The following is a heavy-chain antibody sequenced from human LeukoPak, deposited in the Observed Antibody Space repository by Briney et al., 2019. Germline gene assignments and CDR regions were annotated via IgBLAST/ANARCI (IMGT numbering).Heavy chain of an antibody. V-gene: IGHV3-23*01. CDR1: GFTFSNYA. CDR3: AKDPLRYYDSPGENWFDP. J-gene: IGHJ5*02. CDR2: TSGSGGST. D-gene: IGHD3-22*01. Sequence: GGSLRLSCAASGFTFSNYAMSWVRQTPGKGLDWVSATSGSGGSTYYADSVKGRFTIARDNSKNTLYLQMNSLRAEDTALYYCAKDPLRYYDSPGENWFDPWGQGTLVTVSS.